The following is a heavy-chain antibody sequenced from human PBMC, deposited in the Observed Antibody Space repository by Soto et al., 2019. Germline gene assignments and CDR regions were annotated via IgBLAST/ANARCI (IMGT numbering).Heavy chain of an antibody. J-gene: IGHJ4*02. CDR3: AKFFAENGGSRGWPWSLHY. CDR1: GFTFSNYA. D-gene: IGHD6-19*01. CDR2: ISGSGVTT. V-gene: IGHV3-23*04. Sequence: EVQLVESGGGLVQPGGSLRLSCAASGFTFSNYAMSWVRQAPGKGLEWVTAISGSGVTTYYADSVKGRFTISRDNSQNTLSLQITSLRVDDTAVYYCAKFFAENGGSRGWPWSLHYWGQGNLVTVAS.